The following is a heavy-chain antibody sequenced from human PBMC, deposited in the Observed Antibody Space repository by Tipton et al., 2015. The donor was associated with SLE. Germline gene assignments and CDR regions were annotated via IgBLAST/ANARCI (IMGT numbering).Heavy chain of an antibody. D-gene: IGHD1-26*01. J-gene: IGHJ4*02. CDR2: MYYSGNT. CDR1: GGSISSHY. CDR3: ARKMSRGRGLFDY. Sequence: TLSLTCTVSGGSISSHYWSWIRQPPGKGLEWIGYMYYSGNTNYNPSLKSRVTISVDTSKNQFSLKLTSVTAADTAVYYCARKMSRGRGLFDYWGQGTLVTVSS. V-gene: IGHV4-59*11.